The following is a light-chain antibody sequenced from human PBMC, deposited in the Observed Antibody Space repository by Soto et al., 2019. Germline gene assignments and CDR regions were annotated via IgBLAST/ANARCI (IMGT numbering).Light chain of an antibody. J-gene: IGLJ1*01. CDR1: SGSIASHY. V-gene: IGLV6-57*04. CDR2: EDN. CDR3: QSYESGNHYV. Sequence: NFMLTQPPSVSESPGKTVTISCARSSGSIASHYVQWFQQRPGSAPTTVIYEDNQRPSGVPDRFSASIDSSSNSASLTISGLKTEDEADYYCQSYESGNHYVFGTGTQLTVL.